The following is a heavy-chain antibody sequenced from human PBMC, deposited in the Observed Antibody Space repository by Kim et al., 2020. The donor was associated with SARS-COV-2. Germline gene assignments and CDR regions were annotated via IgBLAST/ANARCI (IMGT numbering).Heavy chain of an antibody. V-gene: IGHV3-23*01. Sequence: GGSLRLSCAASGFIFSSYAMNWVRQAPGKGLEWVSVISGSGANTFYADSVKGRFTISRDNSKNTLFLQMDSLRVEDTAVYYCTKRTNYGSGSYSWFDPW. CDR2: ISGSGANT. D-gene: IGHD3-10*01. CDR1: GFIFSSYA. CDR3: TKRTNYGSGSYSWFDP. J-gene: IGHJ5*02.